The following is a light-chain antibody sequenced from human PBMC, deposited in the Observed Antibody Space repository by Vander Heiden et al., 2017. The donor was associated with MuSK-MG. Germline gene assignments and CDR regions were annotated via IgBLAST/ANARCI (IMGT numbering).Light chain of an antibody. CDR3: SSYTSSSTHYV. CDR2: EVS. V-gene: IGLV2-14*01. Sequence: QSALTQPASVSGSPGQSITISCTWTSSDVGGYNYVSWYQQHPGKAPKLMIYEVSHRPSGVSNRFSGSKSGNTASLTISGLQAEDEADYYCSSYTSSSTHYVFGTGTKVTVL. CDR1: SSDVGGYNY. J-gene: IGLJ1*01.